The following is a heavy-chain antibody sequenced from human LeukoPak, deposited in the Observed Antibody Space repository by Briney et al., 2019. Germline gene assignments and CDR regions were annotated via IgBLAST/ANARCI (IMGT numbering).Heavy chain of an antibody. J-gene: IGHJ4*02. V-gene: IGHV4-39*01. Sequence: PSETLSLTCTVSGGSISSSSYYWGWIRQPPGKGLEWIGSIYYSGSTYYNPSLKSRVTISVDTSKNQFPLKLSSVTAADTAVYYCARLLPVVAAYFDYWGQGTLVTVSS. CDR1: GGSISSSSYY. CDR2: IYYSGST. CDR3: ARLLPVVAAYFDY. D-gene: IGHD2-15*01.